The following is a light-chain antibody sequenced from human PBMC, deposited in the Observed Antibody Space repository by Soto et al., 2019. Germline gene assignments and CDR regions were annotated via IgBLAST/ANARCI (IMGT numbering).Light chain of an antibody. Sequence: EIVLTQSPGTLSLSPGERATLSCGASQSVSSNYLAWYEQKPGQAPKVFIYGASTRAAGIPDRFSGSGSGTDFTLSISRLEPEDFAVYYCQQYGSPPRTFGQGTKVEIK. J-gene: IGKJ1*01. CDR1: QSVSSNY. CDR2: GAS. CDR3: QQYGSPPRT. V-gene: IGKV3-20*01.